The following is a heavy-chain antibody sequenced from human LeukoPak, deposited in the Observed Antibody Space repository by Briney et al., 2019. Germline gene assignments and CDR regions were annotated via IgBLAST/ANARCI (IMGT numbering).Heavy chain of an antibody. V-gene: IGHV3-23*01. CDR2: IRGGGDSA. D-gene: IGHD4-17*01. J-gene: IGHJ3*01. CDR3: ARDPNGDYIGAFDF. CDR1: GFTLSYFA. Sequence: GGSLRLSCVGSGFTLSYFAVIWVRQAPGKGLEWVSAIRGGGDSAKYAESVKGRFTISRDNSKNTLYLQMDSLRAEDTAVYYCARDPNGDYIGAFDFRGQGTMVTVSS.